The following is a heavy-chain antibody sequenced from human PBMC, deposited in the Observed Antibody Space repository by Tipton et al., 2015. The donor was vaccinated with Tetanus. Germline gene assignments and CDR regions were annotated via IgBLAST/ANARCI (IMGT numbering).Heavy chain of an antibody. CDR1: GGSFSGFY. CDR3: ARHPPPYYYGSGSYLDY. J-gene: IGHJ4*02. CDR2: INHRGGT. D-gene: IGHD3-10*01. Sequence: TLSLTCGVSGGSFSGFYWSWIRQPPGKGLEWIGEINHRGGTSYNPSLKSRVTISVDTTKSHFSLNMTSVTAADTAVYFCARHPPPYYYGSGSYLDYWGQGTPVTVSS. V-gene: IGHV4-34*01.